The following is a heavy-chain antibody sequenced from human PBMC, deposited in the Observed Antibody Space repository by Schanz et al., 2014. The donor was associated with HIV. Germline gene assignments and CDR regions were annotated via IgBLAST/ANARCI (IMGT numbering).Heavy chain of an antibody. Sequence: QVQLVESGGGVVQPGGSLRLSCAASGFTFSSYAMHWVRQAAGKGLEWVAVISYDGSNKNYADSVKGRFTISRDNSKNTLYLQMNSLRAEDTAVYYCARDVSHDSSGHYSDYYYGMDVWGQGTTVTVSS. V-gene: IGHV3-30-3*01. CDR3: ARDVSHDSSGHYSDYYYGMDV. CDR2: ISYDGSNK. CDR1: GFTFSSYA. D-gene: IGHD3-22*01. J-gene: IGHJ6*02.